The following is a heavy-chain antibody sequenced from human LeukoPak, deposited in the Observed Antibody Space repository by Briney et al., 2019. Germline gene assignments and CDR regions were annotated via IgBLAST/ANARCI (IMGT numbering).Heavy chain of an antibody. D-gene: IGHD3-3*01. Sequence: ASETLSLTCAVYGGSFSDYYWSWIRQPPGKRLEWIGEINHSGSTNYNPSLKSRVTKSVDTSNNQFSLRLSSVTAADTAVYYCARRIVSGYYPWGQGTLVTVSS. CDR1: GGSFSDYY. CDR3: ARRIVSGYYP. CDR2: INHSGST. J-gene: IGHJ5*02. V-gene: IGHV4-34*01.